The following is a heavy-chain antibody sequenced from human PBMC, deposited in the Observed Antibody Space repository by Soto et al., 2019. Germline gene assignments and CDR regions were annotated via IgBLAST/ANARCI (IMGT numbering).Heavy chain of an antibody. CDR1: GFSVSDNY. CDR2: IYSDGST. V-gene: IGHV3-66*01. CDR3: ATYDSSGYFDY. Sequence: PGGSLRLSCEASGFSVSDNYISWVRQAPGKGLEWVSVIYSDGSTYYADSVKGRFTISRDNSKNTLYLQMNSLRADDTAVYYCATYDSSGYFDYWGLGTLVTVS. D-gene: IGHD3-22*01. J-gene: IGHJ4*02.